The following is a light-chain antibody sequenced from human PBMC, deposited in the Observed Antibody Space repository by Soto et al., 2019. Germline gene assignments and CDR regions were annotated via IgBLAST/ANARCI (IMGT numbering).Light chain of an antibody. CDR2: KAS. Sequence: DIQMTQSPSTLSASVGDRVTITCRASQSISSWLAWYQQKPGKAPKLLIYKASILESGVPSRFSGSGSGTEFPLTISSLQPDDFATYYCQQYDSYPLTFGGGTKVEIK. CDR3: QQYDSYPLT. V-gene: IGKV1-5*03. J-gene: IGKJ4*01. CDR1: QSISSW.